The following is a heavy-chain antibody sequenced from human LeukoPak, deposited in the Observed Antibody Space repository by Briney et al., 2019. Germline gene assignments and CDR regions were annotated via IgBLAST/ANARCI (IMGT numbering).Heavy chain of an antibody. CDR1: GYTFTGYY. J-gene: IGHJ4*02. Sequence: VASVKVSCKASGYTFTGYYMHWVRQAPGQGLEWMGWINPNSGGTNYAQKFQGRVTMTRDTSISTAYMELSRLRSDDTAVYYCARVLKRAAAGPIGDYWGQGTLVTVSS. CDR3: ARVLKRAAAGPIGDY. V-gene: IGHV1-2*02. D-gene: IGHD6-13*01. CDR2: INPNSGGT.